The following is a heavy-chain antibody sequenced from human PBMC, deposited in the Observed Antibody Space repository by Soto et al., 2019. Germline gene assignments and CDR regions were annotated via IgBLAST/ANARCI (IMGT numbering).Heavy chain of an antibody. CDR3: ARVFMGSGSYPKIYYYYYYMDV. CDR1: GYTFTSYG. J-gene: IGHJ6*03. CDR2: ISAYNGNT. Sequence: QVQLVQSGAEVKKPGASVKVSYKASGYTFTSYGISWVRQAPGQGLEWMGWISAYNGNTNYAQKLQGRVTMTTDTSTSTAYMELRSLRSDDTAVYYCARVFMGSGSYPKIYYYYYYMDVWGKGTTVTVSS. D-gene: IGHD3-10*01. V-gene: IGHV1-18*01.